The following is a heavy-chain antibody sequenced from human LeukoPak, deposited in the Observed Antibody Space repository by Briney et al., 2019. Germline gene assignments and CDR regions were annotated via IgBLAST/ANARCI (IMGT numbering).Heavy chain of an antibody. CDR3: ARGGSDSVY. CDR1: GFTFSNYW. CDR2: IKQDGSEE. Sequence: PGGSLRLSCEASGFTFSNYWMTWVRQAPGKGLEWVANIKQDGSEENYVDSVKGRFTISRDNGKNSLYLQMNSLRAEDTAVYYCARGGSDSVYWGQGTLVTVSS. J-gene: IGHJ4*02. V-gene: IGHV3-7*04. D-gene: IGHD6-6*01.